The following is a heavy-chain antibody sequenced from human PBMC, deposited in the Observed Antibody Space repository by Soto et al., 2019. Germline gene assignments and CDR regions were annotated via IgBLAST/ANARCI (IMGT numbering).Heavy chain of an antibody. V-gene: IGHV1-69*13. CDR3: ARVVVRAYCGSDCLRGDFDI. CDR1: GGTFSSYA. Sequence: SVKVSCKTSGGTFSSYAISWVRQAPGQGLEWMGGIIPIFGTANYAQKFQGRVTITADESTSTAYMELSSLRSEDTAVYYCARVVVRAYCGSDCLRGDFDIWGQGTMVTVSS. J-gene: IGHJ3*02. CDR2: IIPIFGTA. D-gene: IGHD2-21*02.